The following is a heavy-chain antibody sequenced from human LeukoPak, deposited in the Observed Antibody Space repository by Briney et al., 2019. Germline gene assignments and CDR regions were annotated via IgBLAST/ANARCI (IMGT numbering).Heavy chain of an antibody. D-gene: IGHD5-18*01. J-gene: IGHJ4*02. V-gene: IGHV3-64D*09. CDR3: VKDGYNYGLYYFDY. CDR2: ISSNGGNT. CDR1: GFTFSSYA. Sequence: GSLRLSCSASGFTFSSYAMHWVRQAPGRGLEYVSAISSNGGNTYYADSVKGRFTISRDNSKNTLYLQMISLRAEDTAVYYCVKDGYNYGLYYFDYWGQGTLVTVSS.